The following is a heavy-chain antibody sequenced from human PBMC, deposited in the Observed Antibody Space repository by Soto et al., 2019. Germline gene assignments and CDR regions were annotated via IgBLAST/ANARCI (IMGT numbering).Heavy chain of an antibody. CDR1: GFMFSSYS. V-gene: IGHV3-21*01. J-gene: IGHJ4*02. CDR3: VRDVSYDSSG. Sequence: EVQLVESGGGLVKPGGSLRLSCAASGFMFSSYSMNWVRQAPGKGLEWVSFISSSSSSIKYAVSVKGRFTISRDNAKNSLYLQMNTLSAEDTAVYYCVRDVSYDSSGWGQGALVTVSS. CDR2: ISSSSSSI. D-gene: IGHD3-22*01.